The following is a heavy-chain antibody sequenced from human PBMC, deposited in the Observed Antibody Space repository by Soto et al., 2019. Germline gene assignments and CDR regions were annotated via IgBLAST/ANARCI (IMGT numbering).Heavy chain of an antibody. V-gene: IGHV3-11*05. CDR2: ISSSSSYT. CDR3: ARGGVEYDSSGYYY. CDR1: GFTFSDYY. J-gene: IGHJ1*01. D-gene: IGHD3-22*01. Sequence: GGSLRLSCAASGFTFSDYYMSWIRQAPGKGLECVSYISSSSSYTNYADSVKGRFTISRDNAKNSLYLQMNSLRAEDTAVYYCARGGVEYDSSGYYYWGQGTLVTVSS.